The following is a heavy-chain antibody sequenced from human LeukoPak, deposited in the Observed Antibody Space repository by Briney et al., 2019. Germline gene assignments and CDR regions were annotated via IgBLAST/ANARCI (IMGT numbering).Heavy chain of an antibody. D-gene: IGHD6-19*01. J-gene: IGHJ6*02. Sequence: PGGSLRLSCAASGFTVSSNYMSWVRQAPGKGLEWVSVIYSGGSTYYADSVKGRFTISRDNSKNTLYLQMNSLRAEDTAVYYCARDVLAVAGTVYYGMDVWGQGTTATVSS. CDR3: ARDVLAVAGTVYYGMDV. CDR2: IYSGGST. CDR1: GFTVSSNY. V-gene: IGHV3-66*01.